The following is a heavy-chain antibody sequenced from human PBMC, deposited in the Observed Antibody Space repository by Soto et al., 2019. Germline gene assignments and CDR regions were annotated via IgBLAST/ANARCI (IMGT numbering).Heavy chain of an antibody. CDR1: GGSIGSGNYY. CDR2: IYHSGIT. J-gene: IGHJ4*02. V-gene: IGHV4-30-4*01. D-gene: IGHD4-4*01. Sequence: SETLSLTCSVSGGSIGSGNYYWSWIRHPPGKGLEWIGYIYHSGITYYNPSLNSRATISVDMSKNQFSLRLSSVTAADTAVYYCAREDYTGNSRFFDYWGQGVLVTVSS. CDR3: AREDYTGNSRFFDY.